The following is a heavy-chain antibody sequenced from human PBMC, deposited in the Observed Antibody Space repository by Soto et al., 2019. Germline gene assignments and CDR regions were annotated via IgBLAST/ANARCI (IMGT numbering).Heavy chain of an antibody. CDR2: IYWDDDK. CDR3: AHHPYYGLAPYSFDY. V-gene: IGHV2-5*02. Sequence: QITLKESGPTLVKPTQTLTLTCTFSGFSLSTSGVDVGWIRQPPGKALESLAVIYWDDDKRSSSSLKSRLTITKDTSKNQVVLTMSNMDPVDTATYYCAHHPYYGLAPYSFDYWGQEILVTVSS. CDR1: GFSLSTSGVD. J-gene: IGHJ4*02. D-gene: IGHD3-10*01.